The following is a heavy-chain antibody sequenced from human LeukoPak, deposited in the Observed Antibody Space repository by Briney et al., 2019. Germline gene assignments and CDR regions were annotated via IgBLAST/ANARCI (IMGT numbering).Heavy chain of an antibody. J-gene: IGHJ6*03. CDR1: GGSISGYY. CDR3: ARVPRSYYYYYYMDV. V-gene: IGHV4-59*01. Sequence: SETLSLTCTVSGGSISGYYWSWIRQSPGKGLEWIGYIYYSGNTHYNPSLQSRITISVDTSKNQFSLKLSSVTAADTAVYYCARVPRSYYYYYYMDVWGKGTTVTVSS. CDR2: IYYSGNT.